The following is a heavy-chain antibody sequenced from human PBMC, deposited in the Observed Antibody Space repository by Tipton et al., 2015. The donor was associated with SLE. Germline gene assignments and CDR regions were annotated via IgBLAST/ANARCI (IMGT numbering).Heavy chain of an antibody. Sequence: TLSLTCTVSGGSISSHYWSWIRQPPGKGLEWIGYIYYSGSTNCNPSLKSRVTISVDTSKNQFSLKLSSVTAADTAVYYCASGYGDYGAYWGQGTLVTVSS. V-gene: IGHV4-59*11. CDR3: ASGYGDYGAY. CDR1: GGSISSHY. CDR2: IYYSGST. D-gene: IGHD4-17*01. J-gene: IGHJ4*02.